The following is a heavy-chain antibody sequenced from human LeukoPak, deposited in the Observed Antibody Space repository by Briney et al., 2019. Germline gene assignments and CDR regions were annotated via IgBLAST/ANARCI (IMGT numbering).Heavy chain of an antibody. CDR3: ARELDRYGYSS. Sequence: SVKVSCKASGGTFSSYAISWVRQAPGQGLEWMGRIIPIFGIANYAQKFQGRVTITADKSTSTAYMELSSPRSEDTAVYYCARELDRYGYSSWGQGTLVTVSS. CDR1: GGTFSSYA. CDR2: IIPIFGIA. V-gene: IGHV1-69*04. J-gene: IGHJ4*02. D-gene: IGHD5-18*01.